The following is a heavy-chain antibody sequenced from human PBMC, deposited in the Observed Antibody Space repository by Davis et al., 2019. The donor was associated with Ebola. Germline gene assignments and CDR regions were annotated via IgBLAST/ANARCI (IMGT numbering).Heavy chain of an antibody. CDR1: GYTFTGYH. D-gene: IGHD6-19*01. Sequence: AASVKVSCKASGYTFTGYHSHWVRQAPGQGLKWMGWINPKSGVTEYAQKFQGRVTMTRDTSINTAYMELSGLTSDDTAVYYCARGSVAGTWHYGMAVWGQGTTVTVSS. CDR2: INPKSGVT. J-gene: IGHJ6*02. V-gene: IGHV1-2*02. CDR3: ARGSVAGTWHYGMAV.